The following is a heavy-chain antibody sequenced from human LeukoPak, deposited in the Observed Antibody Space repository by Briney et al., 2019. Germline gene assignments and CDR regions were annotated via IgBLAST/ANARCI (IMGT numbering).Heavy chain of an antibody. V-gene: IGHV3-21*01. J-gene: IGHJ4*02. CDR1: GFTFSSYS. D-gene: IGHD1-26*01. CDR2: ISSSSSNI. Sequence: GGSLRLSCAASGFTFSSYSMNWVRQAPGKGLEWVSSISSSSSNIYYADSVKGRFTISRHKAKNSLYLQINSLRAEDTDVYACARAAVGATYFDYWGQGNLVTASS. CDR3: ARAAVGATYFDY.